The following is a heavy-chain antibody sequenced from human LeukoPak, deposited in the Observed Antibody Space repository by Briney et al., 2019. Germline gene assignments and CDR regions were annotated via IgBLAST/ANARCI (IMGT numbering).Heavy chain of an antibody. J-gene: IGHJ4*02. CDR2: IDPDDSYT. CDR1: GHNFATHY. D-gene: IGHD3-16*01. CDR3: ARRPGGVLADTDFFES. Sequence: GEYLRTPCKDSGHNFATHYINWVRQMPGKGLEWMGRIDPDDSYTNYSPAFQGHVTMSADKSSRTAYLQWGSLEASDTAMYYCARRPGGVLADTDFFESWGQGTLVIVSS. V-gene: IGHV5-10-1*01.